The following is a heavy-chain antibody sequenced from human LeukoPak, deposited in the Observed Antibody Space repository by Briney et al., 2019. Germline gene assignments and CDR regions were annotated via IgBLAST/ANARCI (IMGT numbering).Heavy chain of an antibody. D-gene: IGHD5-18*01. CDR1: GYSFTSYW. CDR2: IYPGDSGT. CDR3: ARRYFTAMADYGMDV. J-gene: IGHJ6*02. V-gene: IGHV5-51*01. Sequence: GESLNISCKGSGYSFTSYWIGWVRQMPGKGLEWMGIIYPGDSGTRYSPSSQGQITISADKSIITAYLQWSSLKASDTAMYYCARRYFTAMADYGMDVWGQGTTVTVSS.